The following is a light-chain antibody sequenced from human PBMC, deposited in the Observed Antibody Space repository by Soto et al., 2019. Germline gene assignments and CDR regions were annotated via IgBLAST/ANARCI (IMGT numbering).Light chain of an antibody. CDR2: EVS. CDR1: SSDVGGYNY. J-gene: IGLJ1*01. V-gene: IGLV2-14*01. CDR3: SSYTSSSTYV. Sequence: QPALTQPRSVSGSPGQSVTISCTGTSSDVGGYNYVSWYQQHPGKAPKLMIYEVSNRPSGVSNRFSGSKSGNTASLTISGLQAEDEADYYCSSYTSSSTYVFGTGTKVTVL.